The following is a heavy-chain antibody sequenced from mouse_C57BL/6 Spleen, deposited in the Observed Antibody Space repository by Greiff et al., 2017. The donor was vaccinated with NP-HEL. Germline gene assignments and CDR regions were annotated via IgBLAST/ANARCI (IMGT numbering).Heavy chain of an antibody. V-gene: IGHV5-16*01. CDR3: ARDKLGPFDY. J-gene: IGHJ2*01. D-gene: IGHD4-1*01. Sequence: EVQLMESEGGLVQPGSSMKLSCTASGFTFSDYYMAWVRQVPEKGLEWVANINYDGSSTYYLDSLKSRFIISRDNAKNILYLQMSSLKSEDTATYYCARDKLGPFDYWGQGTTLTVSS. CDR2: INYDGSST. CDR1: GFTFSDYY.